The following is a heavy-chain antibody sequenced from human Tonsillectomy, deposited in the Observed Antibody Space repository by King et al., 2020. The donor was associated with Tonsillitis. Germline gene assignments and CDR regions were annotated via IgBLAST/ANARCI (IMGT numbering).Heavy chain of an antibody. Sequence: VQLQESGPGLVKPSETLSLTCTVSGGSISSYYWSWIRQPPGKGLEWIGYIYYSGSTNYNPSLKSRVTISVDTSKNQFSLKLSSVTAAYTAVYYCARAANTYYDSSAPLTYYYGMDVWGQGTTVTVSS. V-gene: IGHV4-59*01. CDR2: IYYSGST. CDR1: GGSISSYY. CDR3: ARAANTYYDSSAPLTYYYGMDV. D-gene: IGHD3-22*01. J-gene: IGHJ6*02.